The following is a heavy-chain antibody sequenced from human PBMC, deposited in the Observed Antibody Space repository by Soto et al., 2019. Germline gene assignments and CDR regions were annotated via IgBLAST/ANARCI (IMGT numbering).Heavy chain of an antibody. V-gene: IGHV3-23*01. CDR3: TRGLVDSSPPYTYHGMDV. D-gene: IGHD3-9*01. CDR2: ICGNDGRT. Sequence: PGGSLRLSCAASGFTFSSYAMSWVRQTPGKGLEWVSAICGNDGRTYYADSAKGRFTISRDNSKNTLYLQMNSLRAEDTAVYYCTRGLVDSSPPYTYHGMDVWGQGTTVTSP. J-gene: IGHJ6*02. CDR1: GFTFSSYA.